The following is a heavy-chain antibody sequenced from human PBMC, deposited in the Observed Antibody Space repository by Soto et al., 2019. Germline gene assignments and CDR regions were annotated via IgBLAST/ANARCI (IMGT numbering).Heavy chain of an antibody. J-gene: IGHJ4*02. Sequence: QVQLVESGGGVVQPGRSLRLSCAASGFTFSSYAMHWVRQAPGKGLEWVAVISYDGSNKYYADSVKGRFTISRDNSKNTLYLKRNGLRAEDTAVYYCARDPIAISSGYSSGGHYFAYGGKGTLFTVSS. D-gene: IGHD6-19*01. CDR3: ARDPIAISSGYSSGGHYFAY. CDR1: GFTFSSYA. CDR2: ISYDGSNK. V-gene: IGHV3-30-3*01.